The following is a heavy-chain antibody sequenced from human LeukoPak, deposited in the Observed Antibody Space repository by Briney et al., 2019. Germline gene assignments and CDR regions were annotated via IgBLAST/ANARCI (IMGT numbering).Heavy chain of an antibody. CDR2: IYYSGST. CDR1: GGSVSSGSYY. CDR3: ASGAQARVMDY. J-gene: IGHJ4*02. V-gene: IGHV4-61*01. D-gene: IGHD4/OR15-4a*01. Sequence: SETLSLTCTVSGGSVSSGSYYWSWIRQPPGKGLEWIGYIYYSGSTNYNPSLKSRVTISVDTSKNQFSLKLSSVTAADTAVYYCASGAQARVMDYWGQGTLVTVSS.